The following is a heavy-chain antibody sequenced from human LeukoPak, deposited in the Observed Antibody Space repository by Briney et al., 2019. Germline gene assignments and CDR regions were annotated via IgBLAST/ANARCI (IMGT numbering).Heavy chain of an antibody. J-gene: IGHJ5*02. CDR3: ARDGFYCSGGSCYANWFDP. CDR1: GYTFTSYY. Sequence: ASVKVSCKASGYTFTSYYMHWVRQAPGQGLEWMGIINPSGGSTSYAHKFQGRVTMTRDTSTSTVYMELSSLRSEDTAVYYCARDGFYCSGGSCYANWFDPWGQGTLVTVSS. V-gene: IGHV1-46*01. D-gene: IGHD2-15*01. CDR2: INPSGGST.